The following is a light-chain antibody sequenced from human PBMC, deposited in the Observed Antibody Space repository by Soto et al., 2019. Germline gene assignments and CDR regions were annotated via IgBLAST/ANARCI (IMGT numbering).Light chain of an antibody. CDR1: QDITNY. CDR2: DAS. CDR3: QQYDHLLT. Sequence: DIQMTQSPSSLSASVGDRVTITCQASQDITNYLNWYQQKPGKAPKLLIYDASNLETGVPSRFSGSGSGTDFTFTISSLQHEDIATYYCQQYDHLLTFGGGTKVELK. J-gene: IGKJ4*01. V-gene: IGKV1-33*01.